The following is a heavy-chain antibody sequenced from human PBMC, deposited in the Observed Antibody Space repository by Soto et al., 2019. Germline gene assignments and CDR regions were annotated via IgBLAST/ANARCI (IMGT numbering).Heavy chain of an antibody. CDR2: IYPGDSDT. CDR3: ARSIYYDSSGYFPPDAYYYYGMDV. Sequence: PGESLKISCKGSGYSFTSYWIGWVRQMPGKGLEWMGIIYPGDSDTRYSPSFQGQVTISADKSISTAYLQWSSLKASDTAMYYCARSIYYDSSGYFPPDAYYYYGMDVWGQGTTVTVSS. CDR1: GYSFTSYW. J-gene: IGHJ6*02. D-gene: IGHD3-22*01. V-gene: IGHV5-51*01.